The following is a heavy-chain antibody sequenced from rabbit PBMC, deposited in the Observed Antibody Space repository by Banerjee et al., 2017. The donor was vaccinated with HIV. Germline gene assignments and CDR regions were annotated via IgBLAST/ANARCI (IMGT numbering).Heavy chain of an antibody. CDR2: IGIGSGNT. J-gene: IGHJ4*01. D-gene: IGHD4-1*01. V-gene: IGHV1S7*01. CDR1: GIDFSSYY. CDR3: AVVAGGTNYRMTL. Sequence: QLKESGGGLVQPGGSLKLSCTASGIDFSSYYMSWVRQAPGKGLEWIACIGIGSGNTYYASWAKGRITISSHNAQNTVSLQLNSLTDSDTATYFCAVVAGGTNYRMTLWGQGTLVTVS.